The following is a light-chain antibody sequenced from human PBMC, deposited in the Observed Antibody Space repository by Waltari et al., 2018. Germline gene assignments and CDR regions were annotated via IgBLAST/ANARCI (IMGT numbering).Light chain of an antibody. CDR3: QHYVRLPAT. CDR2: GAS. CDR1: QSVSRS. V-gene: IGKV3-20*01. Sequence: IVLTQSPGTLSLSPGERATLACRASQSVSRSLAWYPQKPGQAPKLLIYGASTRGTGIQDRFTGSGSGTDFSLTISSLEPEDFAIYFCQHYVRLPATFGQGTKVEIK. J-gene: IGKJ1*01.